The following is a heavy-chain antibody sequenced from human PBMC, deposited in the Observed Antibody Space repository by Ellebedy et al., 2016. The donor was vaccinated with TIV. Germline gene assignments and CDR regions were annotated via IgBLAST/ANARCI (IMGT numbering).Heavy chain of an antibody. J-gene: IGHJ4*02. Sequence: GESLKISCAASGFTVSSNYMNWVRQAPGTGLEWVSVIYSGADGGDTYYADSVKGRFTISRDNSKNTLYLQMNSLRAEDTAVYYCARDAADNGGKLDYWGQGALVTVSS. CDR2: IYSGADGGDT. V-gene: IGHV3-53*01. D-gene: IGHD4-23*01. CDR3: ARDAADNGGKLDY. CDR1: GFTVSSNY.